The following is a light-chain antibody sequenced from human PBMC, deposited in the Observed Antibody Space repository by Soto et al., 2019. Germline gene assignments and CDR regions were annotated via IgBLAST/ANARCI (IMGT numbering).Light chain of an antibody. J-gene: IGKJ4*01. CDR3: LQDYTYPLT. V-gene: IGKV1-6*02. Sequence: ATQMTQSPSSLSASVGDRVTITYRASQFNRNDLGWYQQKPGKAPKLLIFAASKLQSGVPSRFSGSGSGTDFTLTISSLQPEDFATYYCLQDYTYPLTFGGGTRVEIK. CDR1: QFNRND. CDR2: AAS.